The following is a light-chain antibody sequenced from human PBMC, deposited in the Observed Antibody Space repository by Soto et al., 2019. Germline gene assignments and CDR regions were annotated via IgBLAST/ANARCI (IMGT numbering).Light chain of an antibody. V-gene: IGKV3-15*01. J-gene: IGKJ2*01. CDR3: QHYGSSPPHT. Sequence: EIVMTQSPATLSVSPGERATLSCRASQSVSSNLAWYQQKPGQAPRLLIYGASTRATGIPARFSGSGSGTEFTLTISRLESEDFAVYYCQHYGSSPPHTFGQGTKLEIK. CDR1: QSVSSN. CDR2: GAS.